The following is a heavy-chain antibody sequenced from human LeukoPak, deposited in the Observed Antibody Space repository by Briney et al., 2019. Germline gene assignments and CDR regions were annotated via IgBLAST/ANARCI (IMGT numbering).Heavy chain of an antibody. Sequence: GGSLRLSCAASGFTFSSYWMHWVRQAPGKGLVWVSRINSDGSSTSYADSVKGRFTISRDNSKNTLYLRMNSLRAEDTALFYCAKEDTSGTNWFDPWGQGTLVTVSS. J-gene: IGHJ5*02. CDR2: INSDGSST. CDR3: AKEDTSGTNWFDP. V-gene: IGHV3-74*01. D-gene: IGHD3-22*01. CDR1: GFTFSSYW.